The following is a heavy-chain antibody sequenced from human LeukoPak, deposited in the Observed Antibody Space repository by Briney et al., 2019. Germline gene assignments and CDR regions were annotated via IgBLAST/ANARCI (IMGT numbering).Heavy chain of an antibody. CDR3: ARWSSWGFDP. J-gene: IGHJ5*02. CDR2: IYYSGST. D-gene: IGHD2-15*01. CDR1: CASISSHY. Sequence: SESLSLTCTVSCASISSHYWSWIRQPPGTGLEWIGHIYYSGSTNSNPSLKSRVTISVDTSKNQFSLKLSSVTAADTAVYYCARWSSWGFDPWGQGTLVTVSS. V-gene: IGHV4-59*11.